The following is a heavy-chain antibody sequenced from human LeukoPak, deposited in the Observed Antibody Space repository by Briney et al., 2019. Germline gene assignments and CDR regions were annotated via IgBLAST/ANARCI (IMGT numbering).Heavy chain of an antibody. CDR2: MNPNNGNT. J-gene: IGHJ5*02. V-gene: IGHV1-8*01. D-gene: IGHD3-10*01. Sequence: GASVKVFCKASGFTFTSYDINWVRQASGQGLEWMGWMNPNNGNTGYAQKFQGRVTMTRDTSISTAYMELRGLRSEDTAVYYCVRDGEGVAISVNYWFDPWGQGTLVTVSS. CDR1: GFTFTSYD. CDR3: VRDGEGVAISVNYWFDP.